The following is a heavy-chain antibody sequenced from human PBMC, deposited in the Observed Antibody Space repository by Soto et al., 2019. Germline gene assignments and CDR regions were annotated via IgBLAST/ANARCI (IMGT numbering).Heavy chain of an antibody. CDR1: GFTFSSYG. V-gene: IGHV3-33*01. Sequence: QVQLVESGGGVVQPGRSLRLSCAASGFTFSSYGMHWVRQAPGKGLEWVAVIWYDGSNKYYADSVKGRFTISGDNSKNTLYLQMNSLRAEDTAVYYCARDWTEGDAFDIWGQGTMVTVSS. D-gene: IGHD3-3*01. CDR2: IWYDGSNK. CDR3: ARDWTEGDAFDI. J-gene: IGHJ3*02.